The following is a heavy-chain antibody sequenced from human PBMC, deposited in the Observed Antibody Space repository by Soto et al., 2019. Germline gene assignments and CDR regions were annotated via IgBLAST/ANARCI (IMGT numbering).Heavy chain of an antibody. CDR2: IYYSGST. V-gene: IGHV4-59*01. D-gene: IGHD4-17*01. CDR1: GGSFSGYY. CDR3: ARSGDYDYFDY. J-gene: IGHJ4*02. Sequence: SETLSLTCAVYGGSFSGYYWSWIRQPPGKGLEWIGYIYYSGSTNYNPSLKSRVTISVDTSKSQFSLKLSSVTAADTAVYYCARSGDYDYFDYWGQGTLVTVSS.